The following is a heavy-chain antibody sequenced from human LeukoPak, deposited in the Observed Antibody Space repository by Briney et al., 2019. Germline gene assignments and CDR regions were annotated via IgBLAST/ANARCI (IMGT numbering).Heavy chain of an antibody. CDR1: GYFISSGYY. Sequence: SETLSLTCAVSGYFISSGYYWGWIRQPPGKGLEWIGSIYHSGSTYYNPSLKSRVTISVDTSKNQFSLKLSSVTAADTAVYYCARQWGYCSSTSCYSPTRFDPWGQGTLVTVSS. D-gene: IGHD2-2*02. CDR3: ARQWGYCSSTSCYSPTRFDP. V-gene: IGHV4-38-2*01. J-gene: IGHJ5*02. CDR2: IYHSGST.